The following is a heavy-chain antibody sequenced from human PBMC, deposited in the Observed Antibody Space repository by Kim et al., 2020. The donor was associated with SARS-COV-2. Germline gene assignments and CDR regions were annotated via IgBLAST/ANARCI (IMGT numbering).Heavy chain of an antibody. V-gene: IGHV3-7*03. CDR1: GFTLTNSW. J-gene: IGHJ4*02. D-gene: IGHD6-13*01. Sequence: GGSLRLSCAASGFTLTNSWMTWVRQAPGKGLEWVANINQDGSVKYYVDSVKGRFTISRDNAKTSVYLQMNSLRGEDTAVYYCVRSIAVAGSYWGQGTLVT. CDR2: INQDGSVK. CDR3: VRSIAVAGSY.